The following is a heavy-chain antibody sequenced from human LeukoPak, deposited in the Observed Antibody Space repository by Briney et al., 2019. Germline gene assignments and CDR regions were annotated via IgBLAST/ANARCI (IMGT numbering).Heavy chain of an antibody. CDR2: INPNSGGT. D-gene: IGHD3-22*01. CDR1: GYTFTGYY. V-gene: IGHV1-2*02. J-gene: IGHJ4*02. CDR3: ARWEYYDSSGYYAS. Sequence: ASVKVSCKASGYTFTGYYMHWVRQAPGQGLEWMGWINPNSGGTNYAQKFQGRVTMTRDTSISTAYMELSRLRSDDTAVYYCARWEYYDSSGYYASWGQGTLVTVSS.